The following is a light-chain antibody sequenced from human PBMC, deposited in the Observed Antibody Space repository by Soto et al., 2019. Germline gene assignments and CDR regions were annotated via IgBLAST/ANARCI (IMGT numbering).Light chain of an antibody. V-gene: IGKV1-9*01. CDR1: QGISSY. Sequence: DIQLTQSPSFLSASVGDRVTITCRASQGISSYLAWYQQKPGKAPKLLIYAASTLQSGVPSRSSGSGSGTEFTLTISSLQPEDFATYYCQQLNSYPTTFGGGTKV. J-gene: IGKJ4*01. CDR3: QQLNSYPTT. CDR2: AAS.